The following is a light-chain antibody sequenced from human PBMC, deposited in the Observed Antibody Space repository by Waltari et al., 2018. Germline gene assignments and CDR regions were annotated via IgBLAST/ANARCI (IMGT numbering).Light chain of an antibody. J-gene: IGKJ2*01. V-gene: IGKV4-1*01. CDR1: RSVLYSPNNQNY. Sequence: DIVMTQSPDSLAVSLGERATINCKSSRSVLYSPNNQNYLTWFQQKPGQPPKLLIYWASTRESGVPDRFSGSGSGTDFTLTISRMQAEDVAVYYCQQYYSLPYTFGQGTKLEIK. CDR3: QQYYSLPYT. CDR2: WAS.